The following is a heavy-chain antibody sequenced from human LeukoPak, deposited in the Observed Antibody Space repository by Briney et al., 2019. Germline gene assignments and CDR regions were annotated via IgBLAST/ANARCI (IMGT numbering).Heavy chain of an antibody. D-gene: IGHD3-22*01. CDR2: IYYSGST. Sequence: SETLSLTCTVSGGSISSYYWSWIRQPPGKGLEWIGYIYYSGSTNYNPSLKSQVTISVDTSKNQFSLKLSSVTAADTAVYYCARDAVTMIVVVIRVDAFDIWGQGTMVTVSS. CDR3: ARDAVTMIVVVIRVDAFDI. CDR1: GGSISSYY. V-gene: IGHV4-59*01. J-gene: IGHJ3*02.